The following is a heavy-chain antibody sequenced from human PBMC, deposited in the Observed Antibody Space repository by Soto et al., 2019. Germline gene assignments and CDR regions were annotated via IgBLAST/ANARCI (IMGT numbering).Heavy chain of an antibody. V-gene: IGHV1-69*01. Sequence: QVQLVQSGAEVKKPGSSVKVSCRASGGTLNKHAITWVRRAPGLGLEWLGGIIPMFGIPNYPQKFQGRVTSTADASTNTSHMELNSLTSDDTAVYYCARGGTSGWLKGAYDVWGQGTMVTVSS. CDR2: IIPMFGIP. D-gene: IGHD6-19*01. J-gene: IGHJ3*01. CDR1: GGTLNKHA. CDR3: ARGGTSGWLKGAYDV.